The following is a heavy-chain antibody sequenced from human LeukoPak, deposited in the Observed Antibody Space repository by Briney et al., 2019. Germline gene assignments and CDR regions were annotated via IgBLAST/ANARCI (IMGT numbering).Heavy chain of an antibody. CDR1: GGSFSGYY. V-gene: IGHV4-34*01. Sequence: PSETLSLTCAVYGGSFSGYYWSWIRQPPGKGLEWIGEINHSGSTNYNPSLKSRVTISVDTSKNQFSLKLSSVTAADTAVYYCARGMYGDYGRWRGRPFFFDYWGQGTLLTVSS. D-gene: IGHD4-17*01. CDR2: INHSGST. J-gene: IGHJ4*02. CDR3: ARGMYGDYGRWRGRPFFFDY.